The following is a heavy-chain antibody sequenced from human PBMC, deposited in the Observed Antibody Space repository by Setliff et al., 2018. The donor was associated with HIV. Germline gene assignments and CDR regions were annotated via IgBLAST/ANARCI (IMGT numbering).Heavy chain of an antibody. Sequence: SETLSLTCTVSGGSISSSSYYWSWIRQHPGKGLEWIGYIFYSGSTTYNPSLKSRLTISIDTSKNRFSLKLKSVTAADTAVYYCAREPATYNGYNWDYYGTDLWGQGTTVTVSS. CDR1: GGSISSSSYY. J-gene: IGHJ6*02. CDR3: AREPATYNGYNWDYYGTDL. D-gene: IGHD5-12*01. V-gene: IGHV4-31*03. CDR2: IFYSGST.